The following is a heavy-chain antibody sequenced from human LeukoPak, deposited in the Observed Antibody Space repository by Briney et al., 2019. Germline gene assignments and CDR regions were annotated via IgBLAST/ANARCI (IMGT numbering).Heavy chain of an antibody. CDR3: ARVVVVTSTHWYFDL. Sequence: NHGESLKISCEASGYIFPNYWIGWVRQVPGKGLDWMGLIHPGDSDTRYSPSFRGQVTISVDKSITTAYLQWSSLQASDTAIYFCARVVVVTSTHWYFDLWGRGSLVTVFS. CDR1: GYIFPNYW. CDR2: IHPGDSDT. J-gene: IGHJ2*01. V-gene: IGHV5-51*01. D-gene: IGHD2-21*02.